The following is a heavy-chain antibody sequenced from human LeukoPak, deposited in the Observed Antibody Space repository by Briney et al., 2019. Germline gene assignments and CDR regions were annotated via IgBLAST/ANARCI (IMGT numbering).Heavy chain of an antibody. CDR3: ARDTYYYDSSGYNPFDY. Sequence: ASVKVSCKASGYTFTSYYMHWVRQAPGQGLEWMGWISAYNGNTNYAQKLQGRVTMTTDTSTSTAYMELRSLRSDDTAVYYCARDTYYYDSSGYNPFDYWGQGTLVTVSS. CDR1: GYTFTSYY. J-gene: IGHJ4*02. CDR2: ISAYNGNT. V-gene: IGHV1-18*04. D-gene: IGHD3-22*01.